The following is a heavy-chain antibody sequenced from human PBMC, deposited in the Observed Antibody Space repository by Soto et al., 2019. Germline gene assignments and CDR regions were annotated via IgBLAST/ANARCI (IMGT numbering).Heavy chain of an antibody. CDR2: IIPIFGTA. CDR3: ARADITMVRGVPAGFDP. Sequence: QVQLVQSGAEVKKPGSSVKVSCQASGGTFSSYAISWVRHAPGPGLEWMGGIIPIFGTANYAQKFQGRVTITADESTSTAYMELSSLSSEDTAVYYCARADITMVRGVPAGFDPWGQGTLVTVSS. J-gene: IGHJ5*02. V-gene: IGHV1-69*01. CDR1: GGTFSSYA. D-gene: IGHD3-10*01.